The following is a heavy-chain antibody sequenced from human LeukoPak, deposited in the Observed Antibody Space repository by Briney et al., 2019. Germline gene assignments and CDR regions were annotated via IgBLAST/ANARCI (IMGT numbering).Heavy chain of an antibody. CDR3: ARGSPIDLDAFDI. CDR1: GFTFNNHA. D-gene: IGHD3-9*01. Sequence: GGSLRLSCAASGFTFNNHAMSWVRQAPGKGLEWVSAVSGSGGSTFYADSVKGRFTISRDNAKNTLYLQTNSLRAEDTAVYYCARGSPIDLDAFDIWGQGTMVTVSS. V-gene: IGHV3-23*01. J-gene: IGHJ3*02. CDR2: VSGSGGST.